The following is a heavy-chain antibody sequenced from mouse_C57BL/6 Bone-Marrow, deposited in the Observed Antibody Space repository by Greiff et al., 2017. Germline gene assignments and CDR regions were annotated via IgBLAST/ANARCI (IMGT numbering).Heavy chain of an antibody. J-gene: IGHJ4*01. V-gene: IGHV1-59*01. CDR2: IDPSDSYT. CDR1: GYTFTSYW. Sequence: QVQLQQPGAELVRPGTSVKLSCKASGYTFTSYWMHWVKQRPGQGLEWIVVIDPSDSYTNYNQKFKGKATLTVDTSSSTAYMQLSSLTSEDSAVYYCARRVYYDYDAGLYYYAMDYWGQGTSVTVSS. D-gene: IGHD2-4*01. CDR3: ARRVYYDYDAGLYYYAMDY.